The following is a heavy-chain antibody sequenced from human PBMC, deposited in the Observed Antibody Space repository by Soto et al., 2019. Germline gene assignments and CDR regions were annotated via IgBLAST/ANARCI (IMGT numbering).Heavy chain of an antibody. CDR3: ARGRRHITHSRGWYEGDY. Sequence: ASVKVSCKASEYTFTTYSIHWVRQAPGQRLEWMGWINAGNGNTKYSQRFQGRVTITRDTSASTAYMELSSLRSEDTAVYYCARGRRHITHSRGWYEGDYWGQGTLVTVSS. CDR1: EYTFTTYS. V-gene: IGHV1-3*01. J-gene: IGHJ4*01. D-gene: IGHD6-19*01. CDR2: INAGNGNT.